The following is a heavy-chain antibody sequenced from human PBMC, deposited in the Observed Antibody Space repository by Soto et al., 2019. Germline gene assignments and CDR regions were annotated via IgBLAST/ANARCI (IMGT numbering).Heavy chain of an antibody. Sequence: SETLSLTCTGSGGSISSYYWSWIRQPPGKGLEWIGYIYYSGSTNYNPSLKSRVTISVDTSKNQFSLKLSSVTAADTAVYYCARLDCSSTSCYTSNWGQGTLVTVSS. J-gene: IGHJ4*02. CDR3: ARLDCSSTSCYTSN. D-gene: IGHD2-2*02. V-gene: IGHV4-59*01. CDR2: IYYSGST. CDR1: GGSISSYY.